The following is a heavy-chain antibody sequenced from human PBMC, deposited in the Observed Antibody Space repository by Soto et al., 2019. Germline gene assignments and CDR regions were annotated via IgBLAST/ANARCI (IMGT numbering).Heavy chain of an antibody. CDR3: ARVPVCSCGSCYRDAFAI. D-gene: IGHD2-15*01. J-gene: IGHJ3*02. Sequence: PSETLSLASAVYGGSFSGYYWSWIRQPPGKGQEWIGEINHSGRTNYNPSLKSRVTISVDTSKNQFSLKLSSVTAANTAVYYCARVPVCSCGSCYRDAFAIWGQGTMVTVSS. CDR2: INHSGRT. CDR1: GGSFSGYY. V-gene: IGHV4-34*01.